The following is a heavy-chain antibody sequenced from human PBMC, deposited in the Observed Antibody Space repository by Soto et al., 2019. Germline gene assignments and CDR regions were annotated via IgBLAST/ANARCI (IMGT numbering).Heavy chain of an antibody. V-gene: IGHV3-30-3*01. Sequence: QVQLVESGGGVVQPGRSLRLSCAASGFTFSSYAMHWVRQAPGKGLEWVAVISYDGSNKYYADSVKGRFTISRDNSKNTLYLQMNSLRAEDTAVYYCARDKTGYSGYYSGQANLVTVSS. CDR1: GFTFSSYA. CDR2: ISYDGSNK. D-gene: IGHD5-12*01. J-gene: IGHJ4*02. CDR3: ARDKTGYSGYY.